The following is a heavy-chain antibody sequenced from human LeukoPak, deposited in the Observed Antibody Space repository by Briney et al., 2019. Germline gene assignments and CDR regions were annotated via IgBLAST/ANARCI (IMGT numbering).Heavy chain of an antibody. Sequence: SETLSLTCAVYGGSFSGYYWSWIRQPPGKGLEWIGEINHSGSTNYNPSLKSRVTISVDTSKNQFSLKLSSVTAADTAVYYCARGHYDSSGYYYPFYYYYGMDVWGQGTTLTVSS. CDR3: ARGHYDSSGYYYPFYYYYGMDV. D-gene: IGHD3-22*01. J-gene: IGHJ6*02. CDR2: INHSGST. CDR1: GGSFSGYY. V-gene: IGHV4-34*01.